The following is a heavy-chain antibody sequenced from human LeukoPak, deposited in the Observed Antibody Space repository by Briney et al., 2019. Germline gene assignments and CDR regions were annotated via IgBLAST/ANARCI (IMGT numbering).Heavy chain of an antibody. D-gene: IGHD3-22*01. Sequence: GGSLRLSCAASGFTFSNYAMNWVRQAPGKGLEWVAVISYDGSNKYYADSVKGRFTISRDNSKNTLYLQMNSLRAEDTAVYYCAKEGSGYYFDYWGQGTLVTVSS. CDR2: ISYDGSNK. CDR1: GFTFSNYA. J-gene: IGHJ4*02. CDR3: AKEGSGYYFDY. V-gene: IGHV3-30*18.